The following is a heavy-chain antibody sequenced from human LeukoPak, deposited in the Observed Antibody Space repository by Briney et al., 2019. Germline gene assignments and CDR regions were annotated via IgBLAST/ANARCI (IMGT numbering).Heavy chain of an antibody. Sequence: SETLSLACTVSGGSISSYYWNWIRQPPGKGLEWIGYIYYSGSTDYNPSLKSRVAISVDTSNNQFSLKLSSVTAADTAVYYCARRNNFNYEGRAFDIWGQGTMVTVSS. J-gene: IGHJ3*02. D-gene: IGHD1-7*01. CDR3: ARRNNFNYEGRAFDI. V-gene: IGHV4-59*08. CDR1: GGSISSYY. CDR2: IYYSGST.